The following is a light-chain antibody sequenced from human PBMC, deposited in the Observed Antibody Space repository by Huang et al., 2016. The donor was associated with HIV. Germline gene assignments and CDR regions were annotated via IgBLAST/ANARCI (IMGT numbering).Light chain of an antibody. V-gene: IGKV3-11*01. CDR1: QSVGGC. Sequence: EIVLTQSPATLSLSPGERATLSGRASQSVGGCLAWYQQKPGQAPGLLIYKASNRATGIPARFSGSGSGTDFALTISSLEPEDFAVYYCQQRTNWPPGFTFGPGTKVDIK. J-gene: IGKJ3*01. CDR2: KAS. CDR3: QQRTNWPPGFT.